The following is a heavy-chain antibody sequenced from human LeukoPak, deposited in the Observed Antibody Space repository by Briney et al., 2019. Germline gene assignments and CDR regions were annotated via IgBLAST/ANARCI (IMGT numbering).Heavy chain of an antibody. D-gene: IGHD6-13*01. J-gene: IGHJ5*02. CDR2: IYSSGST. CDR3: AKRAVTAAAYLWFDP. V-gene: IGHV4-59*08. Sequence: SETLSLTCTVSGGSISSNYWGWIRQPPGKGLEWLGYIYSSGSTTYNPSLESRLTISIDTSKNHFSLKLSSVTAADTAVYYCAKRAVTAAAYLWFDPWGQGTLVTVSS. CDR1: GGSISSNY.